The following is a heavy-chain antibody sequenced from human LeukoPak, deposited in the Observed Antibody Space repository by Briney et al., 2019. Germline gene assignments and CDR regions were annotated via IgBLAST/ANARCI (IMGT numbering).Heavy chain of an antibody. CDR3: ARGPYYYYMDV. Sequence: GASVKVSCKAFGYTFTSNYMHWVRQAPGQGPEWMGVISPSGGSTTYAQKFQGRVTMTRDTSTSTVYMELSSLRSEDTAVYYCARGPYYYYMDVWGKGTTVTISS. V-gene: IGHV1-46*01. CDR2: ISPSGGST. J-gene: IGHJ6*03. CDR1: GYTFTSNY.